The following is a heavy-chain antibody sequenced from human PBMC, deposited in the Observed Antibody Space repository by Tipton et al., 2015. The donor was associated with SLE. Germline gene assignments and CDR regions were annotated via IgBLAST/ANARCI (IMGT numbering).Heavy chain of an antibody. CDR3: TRLGFCSGGVCYFDY. CDR1: GFTFGDYA. CDR2: IRNEANSYAT. Sequence: SLRLSCTASGFTFGDYAMGWVRQAPGKGLEWVGRIRNEANSYATAYAASVKGRFTVTRDDSKNTAYLQMNSLQTEDTAVYYCTRLGFCSGGVCYFDYWGQGTLVTVSS. D-gene: IGHD2-15*01. J-gene: IGHJ4*02. V-gene: IGHV3-73*01.